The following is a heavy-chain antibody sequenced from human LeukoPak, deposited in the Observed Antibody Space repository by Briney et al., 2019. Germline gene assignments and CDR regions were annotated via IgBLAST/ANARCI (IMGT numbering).Heavy chain of an antibody. V-gene: IGHV4-30-4*01. D-gene: IGHD5-12*01. CDR1: GGSISSGDYY. CDR2: IYHSGST. Sequence: KPSQTLSLTCTVSGGSISSGDYYWSWIRQPPGKGLEWIGYIYHSGSTYYNPSLKSRVIISVDTSKNQFSLQLNSVTPEDTAVYFCVRLVGGDIDYWGQGTLVTVSS. J-gene: IGHJ4*02. CDR3: VRLVGGDIDY.